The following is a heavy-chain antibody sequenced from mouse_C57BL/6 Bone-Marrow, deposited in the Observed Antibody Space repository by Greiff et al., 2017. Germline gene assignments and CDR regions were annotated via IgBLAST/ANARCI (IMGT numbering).Heavy chain of an antibody. D-gene: IGHD1-1*01. CDR2: IYWDDDK. CDR3: ARRDYGSSPYWYFDV. Sequence: QVTLKESGPGILQSSQTLSLTCSFSGFSLSTSGMGVSWIRQPSGKGLEWLAHIYWDDDKRYNPFLKSRLTISKDTSRNQVFLKITSVDTADTATYYCARRDYGSSPYWYFDVWGTGTTVTVSS. CDR1: GFSLSTSGMG. V-gene: IGHV8-12*01. J-gene: IGHJ1*03.